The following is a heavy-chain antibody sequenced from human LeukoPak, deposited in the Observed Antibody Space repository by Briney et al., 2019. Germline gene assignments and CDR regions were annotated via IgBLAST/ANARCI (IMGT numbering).Heavy chain of an antibody. CDR1: GFTFSSYA. J-gene: IGHJ4*02. Sequence: GGSLRLSCAASGFTFSSYAMSWVRQAPGKGLEWVSAISGSGGSTYYADSVKGRFTISRDNSKNTLYLQMNSLRAEDTAVYYCAKDPSWIQLWSPDYWGQGTLVTVSS. CDR3: AKDPSWIQLWSPDY. CDR2: ISGSGGST. D-gene: IGHD5-18*01. V-gene: IGHV3-23*01.